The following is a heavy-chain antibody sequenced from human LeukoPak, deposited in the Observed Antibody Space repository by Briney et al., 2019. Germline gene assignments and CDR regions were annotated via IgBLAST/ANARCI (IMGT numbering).Heavy chain of an antibody. CDR2: INPNSGGT. CDR3: ARDILTGYPTADY. CDR1: GGTFSSYA. Sequence: ASVKVSCKASGGTFSSYAIGWVRQAPGQGLEWMGWINPNSGGTNYAQKFQGRVTMTRDTSISTAYMELSRLRSDDTAVYYCARDILTGYPTADYWGQGTLVTVSS. V-gene: IGHV1-2*02. J-gene: IGHJ4*02. D-gene: IGHD3-9*01.